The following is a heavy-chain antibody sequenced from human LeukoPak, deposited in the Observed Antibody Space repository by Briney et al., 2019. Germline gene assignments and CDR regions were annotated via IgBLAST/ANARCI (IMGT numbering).Heavy chain of an antibody. J-gene: IGHJ4*02. CDR1: GLTVSSNY. Sequence: GGSLRLSCAASGLTVSSNYMSWVRQAPGKGLEWVSVIYSGGSTYYADSVKGRFTISRDNSKNTLYLQMNSLRAEDTAVYYCARGIYPNYYDSSGYYSIFDYWGQGTLVTVSS. D-gene: IGHD3-22*01. V-gene: IGHV3-66*01. CDR2: IYSGGST. CDR3: ARGIYPNYYDSSGYYSIFDY.